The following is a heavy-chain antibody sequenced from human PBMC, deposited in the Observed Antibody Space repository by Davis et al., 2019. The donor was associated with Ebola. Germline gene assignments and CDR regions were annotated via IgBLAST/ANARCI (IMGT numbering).Heavy chain of an antibody. CDR1: GFTFSSYA. CDR3: ARDYETTDYYYYYGMDV. CDR2: ISYDGSNK. V-gene: IGHV3-30-3*01. J-gene: IGHJ6*04. Sequence: GGSLRLSCAASGFTFSSYAMHWVRQAPGKGLEWVAVISYDGSNKYYADSVKGRFTISRDNSKNTLYLQMNSLRAEDTAVYYCARDYETTDYYYYYGMDVWGKGTTVTVSS. D-gene: IGHD2/OR15-2a*01.